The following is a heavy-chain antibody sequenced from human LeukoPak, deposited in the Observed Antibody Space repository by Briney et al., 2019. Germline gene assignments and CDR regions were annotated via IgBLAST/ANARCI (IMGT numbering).Heavy chain of an antibody. CDR3: ARTSGPFGVIIIRPYYFDY. Sequence: GSSVKVSCKASGGTFSSYAISWVRQAPGQGLEWMGGIIPIFGTANYAQKFQGRVTITADESTSTAYMELSSLRSEDTAVYYCARTSGPFGVIIIRPYYFDYWGQGTLVTVSS. D-gene: IGHD3-3*01. J-gene: IGHJ4*02. V-gene: IGHV1-69*01. CDR1: GGTFSSYA. CDR2: IIPIFGTA.